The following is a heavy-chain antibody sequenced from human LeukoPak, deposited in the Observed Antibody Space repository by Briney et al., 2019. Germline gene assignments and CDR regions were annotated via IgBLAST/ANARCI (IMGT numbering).Heavy chain of an antibody. CDR1: GGSISSYY. V-gene: IGHV4-59*08. J-gene: IGHJ3*02. Sequence: SETLSLTCTVPGGSISSYYWSWIRQPPGKGLECIGYIYNSGSTNYNPSLKSRVSISVDTSKNQFSLKLSSVTAADTAVYYCARSAIDAFDIWGQGTMVTVSS. D-gene: IGHD6-25*01. CDR3: ARSAIDAFDI. CDR2: IYNSGST.